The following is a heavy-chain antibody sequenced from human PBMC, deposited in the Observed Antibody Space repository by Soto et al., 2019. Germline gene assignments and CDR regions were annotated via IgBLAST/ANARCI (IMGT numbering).Heavy chain of an antibody. V-gene: IGHV3-74*01. CDR1: GFTFRIYW. CDR2: INGDASNT. D-gene: IGHD3-22*01. J-gene: IGHJ4*02. CDR3: ARDYPYYYDTRGYFPFLH. Sequence: PGGSLRLSCVASGFTFRIYWMQWVRQAPGEGPMWVSRINGDASNTTYADSVKGRFTISRDNAKNTVYLQINSLRVEDTAVYYCARDYPYYYDTRGYFPFLHWGQGTPVT.